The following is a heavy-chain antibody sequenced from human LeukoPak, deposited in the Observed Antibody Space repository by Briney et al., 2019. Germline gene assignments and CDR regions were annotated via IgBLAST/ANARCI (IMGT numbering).Heavy chain of an antibody. CDR3: ARGGFDY. V-gene: IGHV3-49*04. D-gene: IGHD2-15*01. J-gene: IGHJ4*02. CDR2: IRGKPYGGTT. Sequence: GTSLRLSCAASGFTFSSSAMHWVRQAPGKGLEWVGFIRGKPYGGTTEYAASVKGRFTISRDDSKNIAYLQMNSLKTEDTAVYYCARGGFDYWGQGTLVTVSS. CDR1: GFTFSSSA.